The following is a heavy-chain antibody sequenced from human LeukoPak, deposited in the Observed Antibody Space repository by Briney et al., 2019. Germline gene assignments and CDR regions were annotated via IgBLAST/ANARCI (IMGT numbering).Heavy chain of an antibody. CDR2: IYHSGST. CDR1: GYSISSGYY. CDR3: ARQSGGFLEWLLTFDY. D-gene: IGHD3-3*01. J-gene: IGHJ4*02. Sequence: PSETLSLTCAVSGYSISSGYYWGWIRQPPGKGLEWIGRIYHSGSTYYNPSLKSRVTISVDTSKNQFSLKLSSVTAADTAVYYCARQSGGFLEWLLTFDYWGQGTLVTVSS. V-gene: IGHV4-38-2*01.